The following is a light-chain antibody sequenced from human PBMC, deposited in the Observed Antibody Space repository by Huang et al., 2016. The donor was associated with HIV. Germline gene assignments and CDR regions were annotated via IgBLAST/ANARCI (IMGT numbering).Light chain of an antibody. Sequence: DIQMTQSPPSLSASVGDRVTFTSRANQNITKSLNWYQQKPGKAPKRLIYTASTLESGVPSRFSGGGSGSRFTLNITNLQPEDFATYYCQQSFSVPRTFG. CDR1: QNITKS. V-gene: IGKV1-39*01. CDR2: TAS. CDR3: QQSFSVPRT. J-gene: IGKJ1*01.